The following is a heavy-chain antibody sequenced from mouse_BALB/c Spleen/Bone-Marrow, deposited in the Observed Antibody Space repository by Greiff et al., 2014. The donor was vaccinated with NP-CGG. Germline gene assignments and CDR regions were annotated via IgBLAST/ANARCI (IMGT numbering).Heavy chain of an antibody. J-gene: IGHJ4*01. CDR3: ARWEYYAMGY. Sequence: EVKLMESGAELVKPGASVKLSCTASGFNIKDTYMHWVKQRPEQGLEWIGRIDPANGNTKYDSKFQGKATITADTSSNTAYLQLSSLTSEDTAVYYCARWEYYAMGYWGQGTSVTVSS. CDR2: IDPANGNT. CDR1: GFNIKDTY. D-gene: IGHD4-1*01. V-gene: IGHV14-3*02.